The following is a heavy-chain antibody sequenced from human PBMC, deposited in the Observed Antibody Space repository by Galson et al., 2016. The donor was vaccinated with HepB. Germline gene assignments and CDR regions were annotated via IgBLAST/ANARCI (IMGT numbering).Heavy chain of an antibody. J-gene: IGHJ4*02. CDR3: ARGGYHAYDYNN. Sequence: SVKVSCTASGYSFTSYNIHWVRQAPGQGLEWVGLIYGRGGGTDYAQKFQGRVTITRDPSTSTVYMELSGLTSDDRAVYYCARGGYHAYDYNNWGQGTPVTVSS. V-gene: IGHV1-46*01. CDR2: IYGRGGGT. D-gene: IGHD3-16*01. CDR1: GYSFTSYN.